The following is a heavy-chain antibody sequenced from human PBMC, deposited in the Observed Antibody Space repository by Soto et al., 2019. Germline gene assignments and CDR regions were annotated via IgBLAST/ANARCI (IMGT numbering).Heavy chain of an antibody. CDR3: AKDPLAEGYGSGRYYKYNWFDP. J-gene: IGHJ5*02. CDR1: GFTFSSYA. Sequence: GGSLRLSCAASGFTFSSYAMSWVRQAPGKGLEWVSAISGSGGSTYYADSVKGRFTISRYNSKNTLYLQMNSLRAEDMAVYYCAKDPLAEGYGSGRYYKYNWFDPWGQGTLVTVSS. CDR2: ISGSGGST. D-gene: IGHD3-10*01. V-gene: IGHV3-23*01.